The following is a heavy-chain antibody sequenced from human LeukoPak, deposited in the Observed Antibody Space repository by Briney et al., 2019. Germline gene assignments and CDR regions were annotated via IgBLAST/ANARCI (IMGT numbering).Heavy chain of an antibody. CDR2: ISNDGNIK. CDR1: GFTFSSYG. J-gene: IGHJ4*02. D-gene: IGHD6-19*01. Sequence: GRSLRLSCAASGFTFSSYGMHWVRQAPGKGLEWVALISNDGNIKYYADSLKGRLTISRDNSKNTLYLQMNSLRAEDTAVYYCARERDSSGWKVFDYWGQGTLVTVSS. V-gene: IGHV3-30*03. CDR3: ARERDSSGWKVFDY.